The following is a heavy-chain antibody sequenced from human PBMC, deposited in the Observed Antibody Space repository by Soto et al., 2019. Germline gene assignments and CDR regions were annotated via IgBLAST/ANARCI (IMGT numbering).Heavy chain of an antibody. J-gene: IGHJ4*02. CDR3: VKDRSDTWSFDY. Sequence: QVQLVESGGGVVQPGRSLRLSCVASGFTFSSCAMHWVGQVPGKGLEWLAVVTHDGSLYPYADSVKGRFSISRDNSRKTLYLQMNSLSPEDKAVYYCVKDRSDTWSFDYWGQGTLVTVSS. CDR1: GFTFSSCA. V-gene: IGHV3-30*18. CDR2: VTHDGSLY. D-gene: IGHD2-8*02.